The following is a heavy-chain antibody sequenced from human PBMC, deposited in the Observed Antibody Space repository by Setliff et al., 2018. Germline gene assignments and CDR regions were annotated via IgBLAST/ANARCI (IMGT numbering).Heavy chain of an antibody. J-gene: IGHJ3*02. D-gene: IGHD2-15*01. V-gene: IGHV3-7*01. Sequence: GESLKISCAASGFTFSSYWMSWVRQAPGKGLEWVANIKQDGSEKYYVDSVKGRFTTSRDNAKNSLFLQMNSLRAEDTAVYYCAKILTGYDAFDIWGPGTMVTVSS. CDR2: IKQDGSEK. CDR3: AKILTGYDAFDI. CDR1: GFTFSSYW.